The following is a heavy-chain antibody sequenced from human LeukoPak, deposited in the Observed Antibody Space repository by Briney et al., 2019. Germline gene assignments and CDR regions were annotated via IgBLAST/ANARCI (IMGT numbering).Heavy chain of an antibody. CDR3: AKDRSIGTYYTFDS. J-gene: IGHJ4*02. D-gene: IGHD1-26*01. V-gene: IGHV3-23*01. Sequence: GGSLRLSCAASGFTFNNYAMSWVRQAPGKGLEWVSTVIGSGAIAYYTDSDKGRFTISRDNSKNTLYLQMSSLTAKDTAVYYCAKDRSIGTYYTFDSWGQGTLVTVSS. CDR2: VIGSGAIA. CDR1: GFTFNNYA.